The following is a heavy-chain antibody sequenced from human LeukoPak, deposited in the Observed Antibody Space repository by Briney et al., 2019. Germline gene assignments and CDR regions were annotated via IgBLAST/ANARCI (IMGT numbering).Heavy chain of an antibody. D-gene: IGHD6-6*01. J-gene: IGHJ3*02. V-gene: IGHV4-39*07. CDR2: IYYSGST. CDR1: GGSISSSSYY. CDR3: ARGVAARPHDAFDI. Sequence: SETLSLTCTVSGGSISSSSYYWGWIRQPPGKGLEWIGSIYYSGSTYYNPSLKSRVTISVDTSKNQFSLKLSSVTAANTAVYYCARGVAARPHDAFDIWGQGTMVTVSS.